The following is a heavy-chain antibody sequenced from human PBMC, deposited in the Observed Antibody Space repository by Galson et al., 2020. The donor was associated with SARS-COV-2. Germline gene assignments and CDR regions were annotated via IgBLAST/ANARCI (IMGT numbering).Heavy chain of an antibody. Sequence: GGSLSLSCAASGFTFSSYSFNWVRQAPGKGLEWVSSISSSSSYMYYADSLKGRSTISRDNAKNSLHLQMNSLRAEDTAVYYCARGLYDSSGYDYIFYYDAMDVWGQGTTVTVSS. J-gene: IGHJ6*02. D-gene: IGHD3-22*01. V-gene: IGHV3-21*06. CDR3: ARGLYDSSGYDYIFYYDAMDV. CDR1: GFTFSSYS. CDR2: ISSSSSYM.